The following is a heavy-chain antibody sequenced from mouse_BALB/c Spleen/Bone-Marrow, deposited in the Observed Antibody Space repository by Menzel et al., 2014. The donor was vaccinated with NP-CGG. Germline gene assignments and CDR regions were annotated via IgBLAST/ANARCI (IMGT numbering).Heavy chain of an antibody. CDR1: GFTFSSFG. J-gene: IGHJ2*01. CDR2: ISSGSSTT. D-gene: IGHD4-1*01. CDR3: TRGGNWDDFDY. Sequence: EVQLVESGGGLVQPGGSRKLSCAASGFTFSSFGMHWVRQAPEKGLEWVAYISSGSSTTFYADTVKGRFTVSRDNPKNTLFLQMTSLRSEDTAMYYCTRGGNWDDFDYWGQGTTLTVSS. V-gene: IGHV5-17*02.